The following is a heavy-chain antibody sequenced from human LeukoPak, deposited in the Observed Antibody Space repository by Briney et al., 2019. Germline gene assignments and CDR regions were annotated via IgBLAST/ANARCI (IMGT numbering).Heavy chain of an antibody. V-gene: IGHV4-59*01. CDR2: IYYSGST. J-gene: IGHJ5*02. CDR1: GGSISSYY. CDR3: ARGVDGYNSNWFDP. D-gene: IGHD5-24*01. Sequence: NSSETLSLTCTVSGGSISSYYWSWIRQPPGKGPEWIGYIYYSGSTNYNPSLKSRVTISVDTSKNQFSLKLSSVTAADTAVYYCARGVDGYNSNWFDPWGQGTLVTVSS.